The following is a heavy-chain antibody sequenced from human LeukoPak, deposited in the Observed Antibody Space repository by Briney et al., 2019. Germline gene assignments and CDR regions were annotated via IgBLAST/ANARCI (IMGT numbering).Heavy chain of an antibody. CDR1: GDSISSGDYY. V-gene: IGHV4-61*02. CDR3: AGTLYYDSSGYEAFDI. Sequence: SQTLSLTCTVSGDSISSGDYYWSWIRQPAGKGPEWIGRISSSGSTSYNPSLKSRVTISVDTSKNQFSLKLSSVTAADTAVYYCAGTLYYDSSGYEAFDIWGQGTMVTVSS. CDR2: ISSSGST. D-gene: IGHD3-22*01. J-gene: IGHJ3*02.